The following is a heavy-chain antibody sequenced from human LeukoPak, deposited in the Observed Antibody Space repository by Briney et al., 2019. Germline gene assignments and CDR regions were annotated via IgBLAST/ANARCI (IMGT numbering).Heavy chain of an antibody. V-gene: IGHV4-30-4*01. CDR3: ARVRGLPISVRGLLSWFDP. Sequence: SETLSLTCTVSGGSISSGDYYWSWIRQPPGKGLEWIGYIYYSGSTYYNPSLKSRVTISVDTSKNQFSPKLSSVTAADTAVYYCARVRGLPISVRGLLSWFDPWGQGTLVTVSS. J-gene: IGHJ5*02. CDR2: IYYSGST. CDR1: GGSISSGDYY. D-gene: IGHD3-10*01.